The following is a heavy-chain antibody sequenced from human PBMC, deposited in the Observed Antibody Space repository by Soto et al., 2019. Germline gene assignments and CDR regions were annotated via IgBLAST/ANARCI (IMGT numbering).Heavy chain of an antibody. CDR1: GGTFSSYA. V-gene: IGHV1-69*06. CDR3: ARDRYPYYDFWSGYYRCFDY. D-gene: IGHD3-3*01. Sequence: KVSCKASGGTFSSYAISWVRQAPGQGLEWMGGIIPIFGTANYAQKFQDRVTITADKSTSTAYMELSSLRSEDTAVYYCARDRYPYYDFWSGYYRCFDYWGQGTLVTVSS. J-gene: IGHJ4*02. CDR2: IIPIFGTA.